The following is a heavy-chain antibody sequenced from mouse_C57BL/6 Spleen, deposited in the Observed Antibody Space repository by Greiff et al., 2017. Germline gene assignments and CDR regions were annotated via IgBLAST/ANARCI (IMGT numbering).Heavy chain of an antibody. CDR1: GYTFAEYT. D-gene: IGHD1-1*01. V-gene: IGHV1-62-2*01. CDR2: FYPGSGSI. J-gene: IGHJ2*01. Sequence: QVQLQQSGAELVKPGASVKLSCKASGYTFAEYTIHWVKQRSGQGLEWIGWFYPGSGSIKYNEKFKDKATLHADKSSSTVYMELSRLTSEDSAVYFCARHEAKKNYYGSSYAFDYWGQGTTLTVSS. CDR3: ARHEAKKNYYGSSYAFDY.